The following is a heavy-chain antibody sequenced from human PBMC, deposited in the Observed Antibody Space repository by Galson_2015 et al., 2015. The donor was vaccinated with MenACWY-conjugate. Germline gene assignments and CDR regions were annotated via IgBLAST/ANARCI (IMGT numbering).Heavy chain of an antibody. CDR2: INHSGST. J-gene: IGHJ4*02. D-gene: IGHD5-12*01. CDR3: ARGGPVGWLRFGALDY. V-gene: IGHV4-4*02. CDR1: GGFISSSNY. Sequence: ETLSLTCTVSGGFISSSNYWSWIRRPPGKGLEWIGEINHSGSTNYNPSLKSRVTISVDTSKNQFSLKLSSVTAADTAVYYCARGGPVGWLRFGALDYWGQGTLVTVSS.